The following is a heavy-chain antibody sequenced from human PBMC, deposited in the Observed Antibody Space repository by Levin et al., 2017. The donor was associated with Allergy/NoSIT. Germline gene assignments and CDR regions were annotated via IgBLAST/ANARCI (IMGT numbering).Heavy chain of an antibody. Sequence: GGSLRLSCAASGFTFSSYAMSWVRQAPGKGLEWVSAISGSGGSTYYADSVKGRFTISRDNSKNTLYLQMNSLRAEDTAVYYCAKGVYYYDSSGYSAVVPFDYWGQGTLVTVSS. CDR3: AKGVYYYDSSGYSAVVPFDY. CDR1: GFTFSSYA. V-gene: IGHV3-23*01. J-gene: IGHJ4*02. CDR2: ISGSGGST. D-gene: IGHD3-22*01.